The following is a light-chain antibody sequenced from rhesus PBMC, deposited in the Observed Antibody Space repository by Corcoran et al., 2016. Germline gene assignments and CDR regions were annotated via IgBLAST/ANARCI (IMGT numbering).Light chain of an antibody. J-gene: IGKJ4*01. V-gene: IGKV1-69*01. CDR1: QGISNW. CDR2: RAS. Sequence: DIQMTQSPSSLSASVGDRVTITCRASQGISNWLAWYQQKQGTAPKLLIYRASNLETGVPSRFSGSGSGTAFTLTISGLQPEDIATYYCQQHDNSPLTFGGGTKVEIK. CDR3: QQHDNSPLT.